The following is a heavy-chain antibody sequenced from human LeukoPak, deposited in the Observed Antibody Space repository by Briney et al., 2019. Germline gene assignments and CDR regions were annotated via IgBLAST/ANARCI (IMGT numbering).Heavy chain of an antibody. CDR1: GFTFSSYS. CDR2: ISSSSSYI. Sequence: GGSLRLSCAASGFTFSSYSMNWVRQAPGKGLEWVSSISSSSSYIYCADSVKGRFTISGDNAKNSLYLQMNSLRAEDTAVYYCARVREWELRYDAFDIWGQGTMVTVSS. J-gene: IGHJ3*02. CDR3: ARVREWELRYDAFDI. D-gene: IGHD1-26*01. V-gene: IGHV3-21*01.